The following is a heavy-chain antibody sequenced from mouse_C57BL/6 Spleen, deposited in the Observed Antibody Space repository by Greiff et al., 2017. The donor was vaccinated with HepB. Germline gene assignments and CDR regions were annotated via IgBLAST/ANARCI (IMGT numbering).Heavy chain of an antibody. CDR1: GYTFTNYW. D-gene: IGHD2-3*01. CDR2: IYPGGGYT. V-gene: IGHV1-63*01. CDR3: ARGDGDYAMDY. J-gene: IGHJ4*01. Sequence: VKLVESGAELVRPGTSVKMSCKASGYTFTNYWIGWAKQRPGHGLEWIGYIYPGGGYTNYNEKFKGKATLTADKSSSTAYMQFSSLTSEDSAIYYCARGDGDYAMDYWGQGTSVTVSS.